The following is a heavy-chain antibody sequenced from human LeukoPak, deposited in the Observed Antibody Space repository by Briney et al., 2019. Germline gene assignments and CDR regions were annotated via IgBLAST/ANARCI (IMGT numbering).Heavy chain of an antibody. CDR3: ARRRDGYNDH. CDR2: IIPIFDTP. Sequence: ASVKVSCKASGGTFSIYGISWVRQAPGQGLEYMGGIIPIFDTPNYAQKFQGRVAITTDESTSTAYMELSSLRFEDTAQYYCARRRDGYNDHWGQGTLVTVSS. D-gene: IGHD5-24*01. V-gene: IGHV1-69*05. J-gene: IGHJ4*02. CDR1: GGTFSIYG.